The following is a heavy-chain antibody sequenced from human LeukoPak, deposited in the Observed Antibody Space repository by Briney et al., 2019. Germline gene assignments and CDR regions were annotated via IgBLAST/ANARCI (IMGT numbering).Heavy chain of an antibody. J-gene: IGHJ6*02. Sequence: PGGSLRLSCAASGFTFSTYWMHWVHQASGKGLVWVSRINRDGSGTSYVDSVKGRFTISRDNAKNTVYLQMNSLRAEDTAVYYCARDSNYGMDVWGQGTTVTVSS. CDR2: INRDGSGT. CDR1: GFTFSTYW. CDR3: ARDSNYGMDV. V-gene: IGHV3-74*01.